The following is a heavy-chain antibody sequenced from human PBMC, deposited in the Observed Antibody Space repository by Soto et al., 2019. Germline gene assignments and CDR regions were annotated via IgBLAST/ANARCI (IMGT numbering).Heavy chain of an antibody. J-gene: IGHJ4*02. D-gene: IGHD2-2*01. CDR1: GGTFSSYA. V-gene: IGHV1-69*13. CDR3: ARVGPGFTKNFDY. CDR2: IIPIFGTA. Sequence: SVKVSCKASGGTFSSYAISWVRQAPGQGLEWMGGIIPIFGTANYAQKFQGRVTITADESTSTAYMELSSLRSEDTAVYYCARVGPGFTKNFDYWGQGTLVTVSS.